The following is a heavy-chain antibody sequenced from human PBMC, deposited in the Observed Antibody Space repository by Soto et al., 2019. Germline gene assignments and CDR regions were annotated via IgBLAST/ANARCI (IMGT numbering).Heavy chain of an antibody. CDR1: GFTFSSRW. D-gene: IGHD4-17*01. CDR3: ARGTQTTVTTRLFDC. V-gene: IGHV3-74*01. CDR2: INSVGTTI. J-gene: IGHJ4*02. Sequence: EVQLVESGGGLVQTGGSLRLSCAASGFTFSSRWMHWVRQAPGKGLVWVSRINSVGTTITYADSVKGRFTISRDNAKNTLYLQMNSLRAEDTAVYYCARGTQTTVTTRLFDCWGQGTLVTVSS.